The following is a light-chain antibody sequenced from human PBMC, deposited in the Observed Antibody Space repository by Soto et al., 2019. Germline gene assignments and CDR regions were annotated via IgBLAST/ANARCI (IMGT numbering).Light chain of an antibody. Sequence: QSALTQPASVSGSPGQSITISCTGTSSDVGGYNYVSWYQQHPGKAPKLMIYDVSNRPSGVSPRFSGSKSGNTASLTISGLQAEDEADYYFSSYTSSSTLLYVFGTGTKLTVL. CDR2: DVS. V-gene: IGLV2-14*01. CDR1: SSDVGGYNY. CDR3: SSYTSSSTLLYV. J-gene: IGLJ1*01.